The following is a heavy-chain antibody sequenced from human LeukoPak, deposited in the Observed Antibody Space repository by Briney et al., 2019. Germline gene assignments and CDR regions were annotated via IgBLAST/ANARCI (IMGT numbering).Heavy chain of an antibody. J-gene: IGHJ4*02. Sequence: SSETLSLTCTVSGGSITNYWWSWIRQPPGKGLEWIGYIYYSGSTNYNPSLKSRVTISVDTSKNQFSLKLSSVTAADTAVYYCARYYTAMVNFDYWGQGTLVTVSS. D-gene: IGHD5-18*01. CDR2: IYYSGST. V-gene: IGHV4-59*01. CDR3: ARYYTAMVNFDY. CDR1: GGSITNYW.